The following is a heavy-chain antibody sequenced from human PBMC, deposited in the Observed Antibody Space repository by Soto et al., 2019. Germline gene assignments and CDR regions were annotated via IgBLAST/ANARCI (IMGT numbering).Heavy chain of an antibody. CDR3: ARGDAAAARTNGIAVAPRVDGYYYYGMDV. J-gene: IGHJ6*02. CDR2: IYYSGST. V-gene: IGHV4-31*03. CDR1: GGSISSGGYY. Sequence: SETLSLTCTVSGGSISSGGYYWSWIRQHPGKGLEWIGYIYYSGSTYYNPSLKSRVTISVDTSKNQFSLKLSSVTAADTAVYYCARGDAAAARTNGIAVAPRVDGYYYYGMDVWGQGTTVTVSS. D-gene: IGHD6-19*01.